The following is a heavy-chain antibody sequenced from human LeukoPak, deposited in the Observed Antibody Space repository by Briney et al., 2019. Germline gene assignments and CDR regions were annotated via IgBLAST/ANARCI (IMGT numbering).Heavy chain of an antibody. D-gene: IGHD2-8*01. CDR2: IYTSGTT. V-gene: IGHV4-4*07. CDR3: VREGTYCTHGVCYEY. J-gene: IGHJ4*02. Sequence: SETLSLTCTVSGDSISSYYWSWIRQPAGKGLQWIGRIYTSGTTTYNPSLKSRLTMSVDTSKNQFSLRLCSVTAADTAVYYCVREGTYCTHGVCYEYWGQGTLVTVSS. CDR1: GDSISSYY.